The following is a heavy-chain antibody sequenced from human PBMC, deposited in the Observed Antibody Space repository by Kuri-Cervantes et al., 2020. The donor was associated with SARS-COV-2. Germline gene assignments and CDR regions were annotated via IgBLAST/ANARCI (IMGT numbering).Heavy chain of an antibody. CDR1: GYNSNVYG. CDR2: VSAYGGTP. D-gene: IGHD3-22*01. Sequence: ASVKVSCKTSGYNSNVYGVTWVRQAPGQGLEWMGWVSAYGGTPTYSQKFQGRVTFSTDTFTTTSYMELRSLRSDDTAVYYCARGVPYYFDGTVSLRYYLDYRGQGTLVTVSS. CDR3: ARGVPYYFDGTVSLRYYLDY. J-gene: IGHJ4*02. V-gene: IGHV1-18*01.